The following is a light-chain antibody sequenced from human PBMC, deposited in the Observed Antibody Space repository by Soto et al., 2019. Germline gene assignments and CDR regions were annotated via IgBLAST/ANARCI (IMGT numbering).Light chain of an antibody. J-gene: IGLJ1*01. CDR2: ANS. Sequence: QSVLTQPPSASAAPGQRSTISCAGVNVNSGTNTVNWYQQLPGTAPRLLIYANSQRPSGVPQRFSGSKTGTSASLAIGGLQSEDGADYYCAAWDDSMGAYVFGTGTKVTVL. CDR3: AAWDDSMGAYV. V-gene: IGLV1-44*01. CDR1: NVNSGTNT.